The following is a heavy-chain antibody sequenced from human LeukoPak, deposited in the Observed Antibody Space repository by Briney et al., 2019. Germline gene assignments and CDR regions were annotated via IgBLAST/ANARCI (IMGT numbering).Heavy chain of an antibody. CDR1: GYTFTDYY. CDR2: INPKSGGT. Sequence: ASVKVSCKASGYTFTDYYIHWVRQAPGQGLEWMGRINPKSGGTNYAQKFQGRVTMTRDTSISTAYMEVISLRSDDTAVYYCAKDKVGDDSGLVDYWGQGTLVTVSS. CDR3: AKDKVGDDSGLVDY. J-gene: IGHJ4*02. V-gene: IGHV1-2*06. D-gene: IGHD3-22*01.